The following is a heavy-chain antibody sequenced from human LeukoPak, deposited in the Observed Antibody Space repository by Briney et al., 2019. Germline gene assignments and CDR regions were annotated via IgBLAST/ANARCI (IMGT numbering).Heavy chain of an antibody. CDR1: VGSLSVSY. D-gene: IGHD6-13*01. Sequence: SETLSLTCAVYVGSLSVSYWSWIRKPPGKGLEWIGEINHSGSTNYNPSLKSRVTISVDTSKKQFSLKLSSVTAADTAVYYCARGGIAASYNWFDPWGQGTLVTVSS. J-gene: IGHJ5*02. V-gene: IGHV4-34*01. CDR2: INHSGST. CDR3: ARGGIAASYNWFDP.